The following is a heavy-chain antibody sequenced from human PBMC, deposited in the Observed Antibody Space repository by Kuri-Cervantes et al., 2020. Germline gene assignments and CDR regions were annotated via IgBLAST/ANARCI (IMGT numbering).Heavy chain of an antibody. CDR2: ISAYNGDT. D-gene: IGHD6-13*01. J-gene: IGHJ5*02. CDR3: ARDLREEGGSWPGWFDP. Sequence: ASVKVSCKASGYTFTSYGISWVRQAPGQGLEWMGWISAYNGDTNYAQKRQGRVTMTTDTSTSTAYMELRSLRSEDTAVYHCARDLREEGGSWPGWFDPWGQGTLVTVSS. CDR1: GYTFTSYG. V-gene: IGHV1-18*01.